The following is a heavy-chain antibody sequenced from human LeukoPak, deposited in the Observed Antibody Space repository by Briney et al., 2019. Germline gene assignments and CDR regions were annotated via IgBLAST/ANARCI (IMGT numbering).Heavy chain of an antibody. Sequence: SVKVSCKASGGTFSSYAISWVRQAPGQGLEWMGRIIPILGIANYAQKFQGRVTITTDESTSTAYMELSSLRSEDTAVYYCARDRGDFWSGINWFDPWGQGTLVTVSS. CDR1: GGTFSSYA. J-gene: IGHJ5*02. CDR3: ARDRGDFWSGINWFDP. D-gene: IGHD3-3*01. CDR2: IIPILGIA. V-gene: IGHV1-69*04.